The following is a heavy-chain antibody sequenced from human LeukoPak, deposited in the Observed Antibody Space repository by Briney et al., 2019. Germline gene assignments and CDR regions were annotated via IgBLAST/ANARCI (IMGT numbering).Heavy chain of an antibody. CDR2: IYYSGST. J-gene: IGHJ4*02. Sequence: KPSETLSLTCTVSGGSISSYYWSWIRQPPGKGLEWIGYIYYSGSTNYNPSLKSRVTISVHTSKNQFSLRLSSVTAADTAVYYCARVQIAYSYGLFDYWGQGALVTVSS. CDR3: ARVQIAYSYGLFDY. D-gene: IGHD5-18*01. CDR1: GGSISSYY. V-gene: IGHV4-59*01.